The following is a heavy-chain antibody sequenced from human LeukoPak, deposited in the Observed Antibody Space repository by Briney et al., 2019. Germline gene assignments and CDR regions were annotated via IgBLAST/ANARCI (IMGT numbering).Heavy chain of an antibody. D-gene: IGHD3-10*01. CDR1: GYSFTSYW. V-gene: IGHV5-51*01. CDR3: ARPVYGSGSVDWFDP. CDR2: IYPGDSDT. J-gene: IGHJ5*02. Sequence: GESLQISCKGSGYSFTSYWIGWVRQMPGKGLEWMGIIYPGDSDTRYSPSFQGQVTISADKSISTAYLQWSSLKASDTAMYYCARPVYGSGSVDWFDPWGQGTLVTVSS.